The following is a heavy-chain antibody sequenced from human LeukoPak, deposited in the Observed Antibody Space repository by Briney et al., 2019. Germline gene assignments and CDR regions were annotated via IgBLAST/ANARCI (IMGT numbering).Heavy chain of an antibody. D-gene: IGHD3-22*01. CDR1: GFTFSSYA. CDR3: ARTGYYDSSGYYIVYYYGMDV. CDR2: ISYDGSNK. Sequence: GGSLRLSCAASGFTFSSYAMHWVRQAPGKGLEWVAVISYDGSNKYYADSVKGRFTISRDNSKNTLYLQMNSLRAEDTAVYYCARTGYYDSSGYYIVYYYGMDVWGQGTTVTVSS. V-gene: IGHV3-30-3*01. J-gene: IGHJ6*02.